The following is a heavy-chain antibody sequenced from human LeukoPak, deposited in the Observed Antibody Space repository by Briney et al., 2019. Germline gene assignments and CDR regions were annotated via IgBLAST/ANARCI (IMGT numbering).Heavy chain of an antibody. CDR2: ISSSSVTM. CDR1: GFTFSNYS. D-gene: IGHD6-19*01. J-gene: IGHJ4*02. CDR3: ARAVAGG. V-gene: IGHV3-48*01. Sequence: GGSLRLSCAASGFTFSNYSMNWVRQAPGKGLEWASYISSSSVTMLYAESVKGRFTISRDNAKKSLFLQMSSLRAEDTAVYYCARAVAGGWGQGTLVTVSS.